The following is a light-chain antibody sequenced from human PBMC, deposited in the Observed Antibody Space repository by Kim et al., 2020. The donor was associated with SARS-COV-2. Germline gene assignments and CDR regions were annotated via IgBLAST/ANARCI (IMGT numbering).Light chain of an antibody. CDR1: QSVSSN. Sequence: SPVERATLSCRASQSVSSNLAWYQQKPGQAPRLLIYGASTRATGIPARFSGSGSGTEFTLTISSLQSEDFAVYYCQQYNNWPLLTFGGGTKVEIK. CDR2: GAS. J-gene: IGKJ4*01. V-gene: IGKV3-15*01. CDR3: QQYNNWPLLT.